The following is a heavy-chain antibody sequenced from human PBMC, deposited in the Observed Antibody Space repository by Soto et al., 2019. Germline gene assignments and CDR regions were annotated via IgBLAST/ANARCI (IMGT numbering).Heavy chain of an antibody. CDR1: GGSISSGGYY. CDR3: ARGGRRSPGMDV. J-gene: IGHJ6*02. CDR2: IYYSGST. V-gene: IGHV4-31*03. Sequence: QVQLQESGPGLVKPSQTLSLTCTVSGGSISSGGYYWSWIRQHPGKGLEWIGYIYYSGSTYYNPSLKGRVTISVDTSKNQFSLKLSSVTVADTAVYYCARGGRRSPGMDVWGQGTTVTVSS.